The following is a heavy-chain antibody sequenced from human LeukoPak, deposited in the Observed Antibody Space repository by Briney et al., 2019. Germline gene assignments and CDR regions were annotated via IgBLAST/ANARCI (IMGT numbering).Heavy chain of an antibody. CDR2: ISGYSGNT. V-gene: IGHV1-18*01. J-gene: IGHJ4*02. CDR1: GYSFITYS. D-gene: IGHD6-19*01. CDR3: ARGHSSGRDYYFDY. Sequence: ASVKVSYKTSGYSFITYSINWVRQAPGQGLEWKGWISGYSGNTNYAQKLQGRVTMTIDTSTGTAYMELRSLRSDDTAVYYCARGHSSGRDYYFDYWGQGTLVTVSS.